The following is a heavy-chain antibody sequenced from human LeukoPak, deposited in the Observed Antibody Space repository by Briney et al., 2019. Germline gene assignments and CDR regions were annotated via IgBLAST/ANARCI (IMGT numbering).Heavy chain of an antibody. J-gene: IGHJ4*02. CDR3: ARAFVDTAYYFDY. CDR1: GGSFSGYF. CDR2: INHSGST. Sequence: SETLSLTCAVYGGSFSGYFWSWIRQPPGEGLEWIGEINHSGSTNYNPSLKSRVTISVDTSKNQFSLKLSSVTAADTAVYYCARAFVDTAYYFDYWGQGTLVTVSS. V-gene: IGHV4-34*01. D-gene: IGHD5-18*01.